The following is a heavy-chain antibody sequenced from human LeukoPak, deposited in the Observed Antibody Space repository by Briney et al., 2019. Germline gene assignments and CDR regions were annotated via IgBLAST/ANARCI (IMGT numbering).Heavy chain of an antibody. CDR2: ISSSGSTI. D-gene: IGHD3-10*01. Sequence: GGSLRLSCAASGFTFSSYEMNWVRQAPGKGLEWVSYISSSGSTIYYADSVKGRFTISRDTSKNTLWLQMNSLRVDDTALYYCAKSLGGDYGPGSYYVVFDSWGQGTLVTVSS. CDR1: GFTFSSYE. CDR3: AKSLGGDYGPGSYYVVFDS. J-gene: IGHJ4*02. V-gene: IGHV3-48*03.